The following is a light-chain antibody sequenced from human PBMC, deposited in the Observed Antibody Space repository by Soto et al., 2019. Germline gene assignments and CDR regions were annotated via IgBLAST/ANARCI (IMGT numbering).Light chain of an antibody. J-gene: IGKJ1*01. CDR1: QSVYDSH. V-gene: IGKV3-20*01. CDR2: GAF. Sequence: EIVLTQSPGTLSLSPGERATLSCRASQSVYDSHLAWYQQKPGQAPRLLIYGAFRRASDIPERFSGRGSGTDFTLTITRLEPEDSAMYYCQQYGSSPPWTFGQGTKVEI. CDR3: QQYGSSPPWT.